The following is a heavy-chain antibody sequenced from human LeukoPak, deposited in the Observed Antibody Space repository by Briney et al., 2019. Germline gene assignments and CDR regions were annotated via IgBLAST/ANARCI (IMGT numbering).Heavy chain of an antibody. CDR2: INQDGSEK. CDR1: GFTFTRYW. CDR3: ARVDGRGAFYDALDI. V-gene: IGHV3-7*01. D-gene: IGHD2-2*03. J-gene: IGHJ3*02. Sequence: GGSLRLSCAASGFTFTRYWMSWVRQAPGKGLEWVTNINQDGSEKYYVDSVKGRFTISRDNAKNSVYLQMNSLRAEDTAVYYCARVDGRGAFYDALDIWGQGTMVTVSS.